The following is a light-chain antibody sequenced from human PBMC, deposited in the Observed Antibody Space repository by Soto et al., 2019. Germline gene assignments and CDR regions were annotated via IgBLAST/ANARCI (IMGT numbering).Light chain of an antibody. V-gene: IGLV1-44*01. CDR2: NTN. Sequence: QSALTQPPSASGTPGQRVTISCSGSSSNIGTNTVNWYQQFPGSAPQLLLYNTNQRPSGVPGRFSGSKSGTSASLAISGLQSEDEADYYCAAWDGRLDVVLFGRGTKVTVL. CDR3: AAWDGRLDVVL. J-gene: IGLJ2*01. CDR1: SSNIGTNT.